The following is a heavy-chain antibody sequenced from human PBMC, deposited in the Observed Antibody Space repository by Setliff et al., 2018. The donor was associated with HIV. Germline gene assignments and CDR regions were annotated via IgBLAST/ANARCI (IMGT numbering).Heavy chain of an antibody. CDR1: GDSISSDFY. V-gene: IGHV4-38-2*02. D-gene: IGHD3-10*01. CDR3: ARLSGGMVPNY. J-gene: IGHJ4*02. Sequence: SETLSLTCTVSGDSISSDFYWGWIRQPPGKGLEWIGSIHHSGTAYDNPSLKSRVTISVDPSKNQILLRLSSVTAADTAVYYCARLSGGMVPNYWGQGTLVTVS. CDR2: IHHSGTA.